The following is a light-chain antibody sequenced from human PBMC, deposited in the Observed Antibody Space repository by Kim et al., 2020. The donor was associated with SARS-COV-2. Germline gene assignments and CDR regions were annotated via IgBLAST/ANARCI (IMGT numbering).Light chain of an antibody. V-gene: IGKV3-15*01. CDR1: QSVGNN. CDR3: QQYSNRPPMYT. CDR2: DRS. J-gene: IGKJ2*01. Sequence: SPGERVTRACRASQSVGNNLAWYQQKPGQIPRLLIYDRSTRASGVAARFSGSGSATDFTLTISSLQSEDFAVYYCQQYSNRPPMYTFGQGTKLEI.